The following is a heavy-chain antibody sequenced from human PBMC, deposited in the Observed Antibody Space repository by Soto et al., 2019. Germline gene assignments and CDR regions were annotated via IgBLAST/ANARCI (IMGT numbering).Heavy chain of an antibody. Sequence: SXTLSLTCPVSGGSISIGDCSCSWIRQPPGKGLELIGNIYYSGSTYYNPSLRSRAIMSVDTSQNQFSLKLSSLTAADTAVYFCARADDFSERFDYWGQGALVTVSS. CDR3: ARADDFSERFDY. CDR2: IYYSGST. D-gene: IGHD4-4*01. J-gene: IGHJ4*02. V-gene: IGHV4-30-4*02. CDR1: GGSISIGDCS.